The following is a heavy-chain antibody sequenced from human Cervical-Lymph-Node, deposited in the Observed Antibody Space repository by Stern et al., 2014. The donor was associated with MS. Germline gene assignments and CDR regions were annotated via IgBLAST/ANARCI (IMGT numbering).Heavy chain of an antibody. CDR1: GYNFPSYW. V-gene: IGHV5-51*01. CDR3: ARRETGSYYVNY. D-gene: IGHD1-26*01. CDR2: IYPGDSDT. Sequence: EVQLVQSGAEVKKPGESLKISCKGSGYNFPSYWIAWVRQMPGKGLEWMGIIYPGDSDTEYNPAVQGQVTISANKSINAAYLQWSSLQASDTAMYYCARRETGSYYVNYWGQGTLVTVSS. J-gene: IGHJ4*02.